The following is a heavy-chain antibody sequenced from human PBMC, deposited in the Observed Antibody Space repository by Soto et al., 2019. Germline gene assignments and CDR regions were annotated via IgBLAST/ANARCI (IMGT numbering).Heavy chain of an antibody. CDR3: ARVPDY. CDR2: MYHSGST. V-gene: IGHV4-30-2*01. D-gene: IGHD2-2*01. J-gene: IGHJ4*02. Sequence: PSETLSLTCAVSGGSLSSGGYSWSWIRQPPGKGLEWIGYMYHSGSTYYNPSLKSRVTISIDRSKNQFSLKLSSVTAADTAVYYCARVPDYWRQGILDTVSS. CDR1: GGSLSSGGYS.